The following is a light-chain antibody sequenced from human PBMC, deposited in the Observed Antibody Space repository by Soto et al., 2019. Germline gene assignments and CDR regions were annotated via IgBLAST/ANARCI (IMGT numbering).Light chain of an antibody. CDR2: EVT. CDR1: SSDVGGYNY. V-gene: IGLV2-14*01. J-gene: IGLJ1*01. CDR3: SSYTSSGTVV. Sequence: QSVLTQPASVSGSPGQSITISCTGTSSDVGGYNYISWYQQHPGKAPKLMIFEVTNRPSGVSNRFSGSKSGNTASLTISGLQAEDEADYCCSSYTSSGTVVFGTGTKLTVL.